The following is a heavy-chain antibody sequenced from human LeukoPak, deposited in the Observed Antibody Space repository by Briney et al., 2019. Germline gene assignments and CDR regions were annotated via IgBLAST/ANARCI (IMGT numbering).Heavy chain of an antibody. J-gene: IGHJ5*02. CDR3: ARWVGAFVNWFDP. Sequence: SQTLSPTCTVSGGSISSGGYYWSWIRQHPGKGLEGIGYIYYSGSTYYNPSLKSRVTISVDTSKNQFSLKLSSVTAADTAVYYCARWVGAFVNWFDPWGQGTLVTVSS. V-gene: IGHV4-31*03. CDR1: GGSISSGGYY. CDR2: IYYSGST. D-gene: IGHD2-15*01.